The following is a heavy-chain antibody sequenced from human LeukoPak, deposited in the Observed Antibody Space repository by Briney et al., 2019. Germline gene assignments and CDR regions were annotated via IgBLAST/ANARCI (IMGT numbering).Heavy chain of an antibody. CDR2: ISGSGGST. V-gene: IGHV3-23*01. Sequence: HPGASLRLSCAASGFTFSSYAMNWVRQAPGKGLEWVSAISGSGGSTYYADSVKGRFTISRDNSKNTLYLQMNSLRAEDTAVYYCAKDLLYYYDSSGSCDYWGQGTLVTVSS. D-gene: IGHD3-22*01. CDR1: GFTFSSYA. J-gene: IGHJ4*02. CDR3: AKDLLYYYDSSGSCDY.